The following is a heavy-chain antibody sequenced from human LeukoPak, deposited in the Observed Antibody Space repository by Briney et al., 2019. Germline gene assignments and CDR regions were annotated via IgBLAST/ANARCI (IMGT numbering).Heavy chain of an antibody. Sequence: SETLSLTCTVSGGSISSSSYYWGWIRQPPGKGLEWIGSIYYSGSTYYNPSLKSRVTISVDTSKNQFSLKLSSVTAADTAVYYCARVKGGYCSGGSCYSRINWFDPWGQGTLVTVSS. CDR3: ARVKGGYCSGGSCYSRINWFDP. CDR2: IYYSGST. CDR1: GGSISSSSYY. D-gene: IGHD2-15*01. V-gene: IGHV4-39*07. J-gene: IGHJ5*02.